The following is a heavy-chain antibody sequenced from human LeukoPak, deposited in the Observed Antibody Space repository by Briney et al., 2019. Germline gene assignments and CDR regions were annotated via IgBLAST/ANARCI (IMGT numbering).Heavy chain of an antibody. CDR2: INANSGGT. CDR3: ATDHCSSTSCYPDY. J-gene: IGHJ4*02. D-gene: IGHD2-2*01. V-gene: IGHV1-2*02. Sequence: ASVKVSCKASGYTFTGYYMHWVRQAPGQGVEWMGWINANSGGTNYAQKFQGRVTMTRDTSISTAYMELSRLRSDDTAVYYCATDHCSSTSCYPDYWGQGTLVTVSS. CDR1: GYTFTGYY.